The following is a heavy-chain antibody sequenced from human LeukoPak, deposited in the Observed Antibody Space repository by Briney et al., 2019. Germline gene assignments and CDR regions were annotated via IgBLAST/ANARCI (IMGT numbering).Heavy chain of an antibody. D-gene: IGHD5-24*01. CDR2: ISGSGGST. Sequence: GGSLRLSCAASGFTFSSYAMSWVRQAPGKGLEWVSAISGSGGSTYYADSVKGRFTISRDNSKNTLYLQMNSLRAEDTAVYYCAKYGEDGYNSWGSYLWGQGTLVTVSS. CDR1: GFTFSSYA. CDR3: AKYGEDGYNSWGSYL. V-gene: IGHV3-23*01. J-gene: IGHJ5*02.